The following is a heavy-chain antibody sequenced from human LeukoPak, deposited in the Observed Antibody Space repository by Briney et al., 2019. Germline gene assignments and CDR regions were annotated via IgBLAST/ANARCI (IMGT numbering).Heavy chain of an antibody. CDR1: GGSFSSSSYY. CDR2: IYYSGST. J-gene: IGHJ6*03. V-gene: IGHV4-39*07. CDR3: AAQAARYYYYYMDV. Sequence: SETLSLTCSVSGGSFSSSSYYWGWIRQPPGKGLEWIGSIYYSGSTYYNPSLKSRVTISVDTSKNQFSLKLSSVTAADTAVYYCAAQAARYYYYYMDVWGKGTTVTVSS. D-gene: IGHD2-15*01.